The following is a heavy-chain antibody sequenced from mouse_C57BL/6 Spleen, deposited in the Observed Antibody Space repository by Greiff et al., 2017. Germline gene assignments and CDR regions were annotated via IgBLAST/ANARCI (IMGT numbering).Heavy chain of an antibody. V-gene: IGHV1-81*01. CDR2: IYPRSGNT. Sequence: QVQLQQSGAELARPGASVKLSCKASGYTFTSYGISWVKQRTGQGLEWIGEIYPRSGNTYYNEKFKGKATLAADKSSSTAYMEVRSLTSEDSAVYFCARYPYGNYGAWFAYWGQGTLVTVSA. J-gene: IGHJ3*01. CDR3: ARYPYGNYGAWFAY. CDR1: GYTFTSYG. D-gene: IGHD2-1*01.